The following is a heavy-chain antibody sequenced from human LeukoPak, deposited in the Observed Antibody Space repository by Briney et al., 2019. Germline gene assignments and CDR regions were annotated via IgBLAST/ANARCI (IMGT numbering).Heavy chain of an antibody. CDR3: ASDMIPLF. V-gene: IGHV3-30*03. CDR1: GFTFSSYG. CDR2: ISYDGSNK. D-gene: IGHD3-22*01. Sequence: GGSLRLSCAASGFTFSSYGMHWVRQAPGKGLEWVAVISYDGSNKYYADSVKGRFTISRDNSKNTLYLQMNSLRAEDTAVYYCASDMIPLFWGQGTLVTVSS. J-gene: IGHJ4*02.